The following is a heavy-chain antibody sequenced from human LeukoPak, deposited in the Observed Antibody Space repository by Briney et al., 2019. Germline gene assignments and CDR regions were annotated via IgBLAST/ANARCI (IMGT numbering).Heavy chain of an antibody. CDR3: ARDVGAHAYYFDY. CDR2: ISSSSSYI. CDR1: GFTFSNAW. Sequence: GGSLRLSCAASGFTFSNAWMSWVRQAPGKGLEWVSSISSSSSYIYYADSVKGRFTISRDDAKNSLYLQMNSLRAEDTAVYYCARDVGAHAYYFDYWGQGTLVTVSS. J-gene: IGHJ4*02. D-gene: IGHD1-26*01. V-gene: IGHV3-21*01.